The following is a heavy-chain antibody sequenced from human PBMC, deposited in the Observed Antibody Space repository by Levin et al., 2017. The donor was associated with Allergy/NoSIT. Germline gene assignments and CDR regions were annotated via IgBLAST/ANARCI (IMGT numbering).Heavy chain of an antibody. Sequence: GGSLRLSCAASGFTFSSYAMHWVRQAPGKGLEWVAVISYDGSNKYYADSVKGRFTISRDNSKNTLYLQMNSLRAEDTAVYYCARNRNFDWLLLLDYWGQGTLVTVSS. J-gene: IGHJ4*02. CDR1: GFTFSSYA. V-gene: IGHV3-30-3*01. D-gene: IGHD3-9*01. CDR3: ARNRNFDWLLLLDY. CDR2: ISYDGSNK.